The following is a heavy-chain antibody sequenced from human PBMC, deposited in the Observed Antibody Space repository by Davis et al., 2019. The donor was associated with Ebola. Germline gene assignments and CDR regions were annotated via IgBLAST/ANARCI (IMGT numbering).Heavy chain of an antibody. Sequence: SETLSLTCTVSGGSISSGGFYWGWIRQHPGKGLEWIGYIHNSGSTYYDPSLESRVTISVDTSKNQFSLKLSSVTAADTAVYYCAALVQGLDYWGQGTLVTVSS. CDR2: IHNSGST. V-gene: IGHV4-31*03. CDR1: GGSISSGGFY. D-gene: IGHD6-6*01. CDR3: AALVQGLDY. J-gene: IGHJ4*02.